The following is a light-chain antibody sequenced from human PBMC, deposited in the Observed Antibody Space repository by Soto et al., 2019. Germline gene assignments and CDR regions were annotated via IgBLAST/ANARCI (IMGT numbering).Light chain of an antibody. J-gene: IGLJ2*01. CDR3: QTWGTGFQF. CDR2: LNNDGSH. CDR1: SGHSSYA. V-gene: IGLV4-69*01. Sequence: QPVLTQSPSASASLGASVKLTCTLSSGHSSYAIAWHQKQPGKGPRYLMDLNNDGSHTKGDGIPDRISGSSSGAYRYLIISSLQSEDEADYYCQTWGTGFQFFGGGTKLTVL.